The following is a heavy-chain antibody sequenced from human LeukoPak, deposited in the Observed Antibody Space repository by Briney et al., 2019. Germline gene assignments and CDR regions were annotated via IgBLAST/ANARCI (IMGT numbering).Heavy chain of an antibody. Sequence: GASVKVSCKASGGTFSSYAISWVRQAPGQGLEWMGGIIPIFGTANYAQKFQGRVTITADESTSTAYMELSSLRSEDTAVYYCARIVEAYCGGDCSPGENAFDIWGQGTMVIVSS. CDR3: ARIVEAYCGGDCSPGENAFDI. J-gene: IGHJ3*02. CDR2: IIPIFGTA. D-gene: IGHD2-21*01. CDR1: GGTFSSYA. V-gene: IGHV1-69*13.